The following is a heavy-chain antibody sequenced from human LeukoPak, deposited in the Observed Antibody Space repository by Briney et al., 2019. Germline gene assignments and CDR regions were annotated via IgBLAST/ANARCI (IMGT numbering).Heavy chain of an antibody. J-gene: IGHJ4*02. D-gene: IGHD2-2*02. CDR2: IYTTGST. Sequence: PSETLSLTCTVSGGSISSYYWSWIRQPPGKGLEWIGYIYTTGSTNYSPSLRSRVTISLDTSKNQFSLKLNSVTAADTAVYYCARCTSTSCYNFDYWGQGTLVTVSS. CDR1: GGSISSYY. CDR3: ARCTSTSCYNFDY. V-gene: IGHV4-4*08.